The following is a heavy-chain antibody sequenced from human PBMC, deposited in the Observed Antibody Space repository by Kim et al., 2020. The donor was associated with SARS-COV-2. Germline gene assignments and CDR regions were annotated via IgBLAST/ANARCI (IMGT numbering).Heavy chain of an antibody. CDR3: ARDLGALKGPAY. D-gene: IGHD3-10*01. J-gene: IGHJ4*02. Sequence: SETLSLTCTVSGGSISSSSYYWGWIRQPPGKGLEWIGSIYYSGSTYYNPSLKSRVTISVDTSKNQFSLKLSSVTAADTAVYYCARDLGALKGPAYWGQGTLVTVSS. CDR1: GGSISSSSYY. V-gene: IGHV4-39*07. CDR2: IYYSGST.